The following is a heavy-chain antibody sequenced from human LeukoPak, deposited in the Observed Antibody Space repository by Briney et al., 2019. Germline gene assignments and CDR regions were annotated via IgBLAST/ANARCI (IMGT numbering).Heavy chain of an antibody. CDR3: ARGIGAPTDV. J-gene: IGHJ6*04. D-gene: IGHD3-16*01. CDR1: GFTFSSYW. Sequence: PGGSLRLSCAASGFTFSSYWMSWVRQAPGKGLEWVANIKQDGSEKYSVDSVNGRFTISRDNAKNSLYLQMNNLRAEATAVYYCARGIGAPTDVWGKGTTVTVSS. V-gene: IGHV3-7*01. CDR2: IKQDGSEK.